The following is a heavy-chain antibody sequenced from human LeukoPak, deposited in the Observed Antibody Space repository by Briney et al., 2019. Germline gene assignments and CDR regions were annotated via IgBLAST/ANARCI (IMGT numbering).Heavy chain of an antibody. CDR2: IKSGGGT. CDR1: GLDVGTSY. V-gene: IGHV3-53*01. Sequence: PGGSLRLSCVASGLDVGTSYMNWVRQAPGKGLEWVSLIKSGGGTIYADSVRGRFTISRDTSNNTLYLQMNSLRAEDTAVYYCARWVDSWGQGTLVTVSS. J-gene: IGHJ5*01. CDR3: ARWVDS.